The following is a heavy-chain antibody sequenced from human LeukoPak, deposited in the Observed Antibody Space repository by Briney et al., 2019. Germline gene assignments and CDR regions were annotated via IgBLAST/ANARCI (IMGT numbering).Heavy chain of an antibody. CDR2: ISYDGSNK. CDR3: ASGTGAIPY. J-gene: IGHJ4*02. Sequence: RGSLRLSCAASGFTFSAYWMSWVRQAPGKGLEWVAVISYDGSNKYYADSVKGRFTISRDNSKNTLYLQVNSLRAEDTAVYYCASGTGAIPYWGQGTLVTVSS. D-gene: IGHD1-1*01. V-gene: IGHV3-30-3*01. CDR1: GFTFSAYW.